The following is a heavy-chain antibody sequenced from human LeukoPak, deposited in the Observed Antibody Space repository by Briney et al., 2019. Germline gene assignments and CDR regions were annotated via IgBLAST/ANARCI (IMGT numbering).Heavy chain of an antibody. Sequence: PGGSLRLSCAASGFTFSDYCMGWIRQAPGKGLEWVSYITTSGSSIYYADSVKGRFTMSRDNAKKSLYLQMNSLRAEDTAVYYCARAKYDSSGYYYSGFDIWGQGTMVTVSS. CDR2: ITTSGSSI. V-gene: IGHV3-11*04. CDR3: ARAKYDSSGYYYSGFDI. CDR1: GFTFSDYC. D-gene: IGHD3-22*01. J-gene: IGHJ3*02.